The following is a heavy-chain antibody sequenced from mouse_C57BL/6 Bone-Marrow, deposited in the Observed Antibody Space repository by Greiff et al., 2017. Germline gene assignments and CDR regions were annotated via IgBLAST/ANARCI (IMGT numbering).Heavy chain of an antibody. CDR2: INPINGGT. Sequence: VQLQQSGPELVKPGASVKMSCTASGYTFTDYNMHWVKQSHGKSLEWIGYINPINGGTSYNQKFKGKATLTVNKSSSTAYMELRSLTSEDSAVYYCARGGSSGPEFDDWGKGTLVTVS. J-gene: IGHJ3*01. CDR1: GYTFTDYN. V-gene: IGHV1-22*01. CDR3: ARGGSSGPEFDD. D-gene: IGHD3-2*02.